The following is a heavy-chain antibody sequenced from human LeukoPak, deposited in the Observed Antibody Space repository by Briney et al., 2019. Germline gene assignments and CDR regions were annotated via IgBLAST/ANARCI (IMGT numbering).Heavy chain of an antibody. D-gene: IGHD2-2*01. CDR3: ARGPHRGIVVVPAAKKFDY. CDR1: GFTFSNYW. Sequence: GGSLRLSCSASGFTFSNYWMSWVRQAPGKGLEWVANIKQDGSEKYYVDSVKGRFTISRDNAKNSLYLQMNSLRAEDTAVYYCARGPHRGIVVVPAAKKFDYWGQGTLVTVSS. CDR2: IKQDGSEK. J-gene: IGHJ4*02. V-gene: IGHV3-7*01.